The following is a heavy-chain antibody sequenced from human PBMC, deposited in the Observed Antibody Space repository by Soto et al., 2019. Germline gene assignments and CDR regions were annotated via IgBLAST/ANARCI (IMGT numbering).Heavy chain of an antibody. CDR3: ARSSGTYSDFDY. CDR2: INPNSGGT. J-gene: IGHJ4*01. Sequence: ASVKVSCKASGYSFTAYCVHWVRQAPGLGLEWMGWINPNSGGTNYAQRFQGRVAMTTDTSTNTAYMELNSLKSDDTALYFCARSSGTYSDFDYWGQGTQVTVSS. CDR1: GYSFTAYC. V-gene: IGHV1-2*02. D-gene: IGHD1-26*01.